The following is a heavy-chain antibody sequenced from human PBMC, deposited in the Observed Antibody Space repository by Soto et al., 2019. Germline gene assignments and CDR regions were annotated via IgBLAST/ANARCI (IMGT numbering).Heavy chain of an antibody. CDR1: GYTFSNYA. Sequence: QVQLVQSGTEVKKPGASVKVSCKASGYTFSNYAISWLRQAPGQGLEWMGRLSANKENTNYAQKLQGRVTMTTDTSTSTAYMELRSLRSDDTAVYYCAVFRDRTTCFDYWGQGTLVTVS. CDR3: AVFRDRTTCFDY. D-gene: IGHD2-21*01. CDR2: LSANKENT. J-gene: IGHJ4*02. V-gene: IGHV1-18*01.